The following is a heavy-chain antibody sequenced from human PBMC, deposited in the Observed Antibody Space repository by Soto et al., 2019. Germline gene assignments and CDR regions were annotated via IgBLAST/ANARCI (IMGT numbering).Heavy chain of an antibody. CDR3: TREASGVLGGDYGGEGPPS. CDR2: IRSKAYGWTT. Sequence: GGSLRLSCTASGFSFGDYSMSWFRQAPGKGLEWVGFIRSKAYGWTTEYAASVKGRFTISRDDSKSIAYLQMNSLKTEDTAVYYCTREASGVLGGDYGGEGPPSWGQGTLVTVSS. J-gene: IGHJ4*02. CDR1: GFSFGDYS. D-gene: IGHD4-17*01. V-gene: IGHV3-49*03.